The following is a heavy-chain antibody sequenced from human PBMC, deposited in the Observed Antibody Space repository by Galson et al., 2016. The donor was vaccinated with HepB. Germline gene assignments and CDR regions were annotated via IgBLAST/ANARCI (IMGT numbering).Heavy chain of an antibody. D-gene: IGHD3-16*02. CDR3: TCGRSPGAY. Sequence: SLRLSCAASGFTVSNNYMSWVRQAPGKGLECVSLIYSGGSTSYADSVKGRFTISRDHFKNTLYLQMNSLRAEDPAVYFCTCGRSPGAYWGQGTLVTVSS. J-gene: IGHJ4*02. CDR1: GFTVSNNY. CDR2: IYSGGST. V-gene: IGHV3-53*01.